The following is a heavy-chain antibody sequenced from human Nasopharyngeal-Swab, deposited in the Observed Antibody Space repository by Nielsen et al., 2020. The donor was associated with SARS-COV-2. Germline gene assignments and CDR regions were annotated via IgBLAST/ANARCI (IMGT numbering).Heavy chain of an antibody. J-gene: IGHJ6*02. V-gene: IGHV3-23*01. CDR1: GFTFRSYA. Sequence: GGSLRLSCAASGFTFRSYAISWVRQAPGKGLEWVSVISGSDYNTYYADSVKGRFTISRDNSKNTVNLQMNSLRVEDTAIYYCAKDRDSGDDSDDYYHYYGMDVWGQGITVTVFS. CDR2: ISGSDYNT. CDR3: AKDRDSGDDSDDYYHYYGMDV. D-gene: IGHD5-12*01.